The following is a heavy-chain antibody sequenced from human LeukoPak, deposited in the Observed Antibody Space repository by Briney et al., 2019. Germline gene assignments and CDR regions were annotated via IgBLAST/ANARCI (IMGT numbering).Heavy chain of an antibody. D-gene: IGHD5-18*01. V-gene: IGHV4-38-2*01. CDR1: GYSISRGYY. CDR2: MHHSGSA. CDR3: AAENLDTPMVRLPY. J-gene: IGHJ4*02. Sequence: KSSETLSLTCAVSGYSISRGYYWGWMRQPPGKGLEWIGSMHHSGSAFYNSSLRSRITISVDTSKNQFSLKLSSLTAADTAVYYCAAENLDTPMVRLPYWGQGILVTVSS.